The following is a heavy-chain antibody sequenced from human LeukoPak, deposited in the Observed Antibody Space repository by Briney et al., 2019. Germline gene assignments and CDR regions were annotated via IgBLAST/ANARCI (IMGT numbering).Heavy chain of an antibody. CDR1: GFTFNKYG. D-gene: IGHD3-10*01. CDR3: ARVSGSRNYYFGAFDI. CDR2: IYSGGTT. V-gene: IGHV3-66*01. J-gene: IGHJ3*02. Sequence: GGSLRLSCAASGFTFNKYGLSWVRQAPGKGPEWVAVIYSGGTTSYADSVKGRFTISRDNSKNTLYLQMNSLRAEDTAIYYCARVSGSRNYYFGAFDIWGQGTMVTVSS.